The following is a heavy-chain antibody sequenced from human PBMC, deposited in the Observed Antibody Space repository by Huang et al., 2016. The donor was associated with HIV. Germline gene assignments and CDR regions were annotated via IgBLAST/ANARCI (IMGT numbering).Heavy chain of an antibody. V-gene: IGHV3-30*18. CDR3: AKDHVGLGYSFGDY. Sequence: QVQLVESGGGVVQPGKSLRLSCAASGFTFRSYGMHWVRQAPGKGLEGVAVISYDGSNEYYADSVKGRFSISRDNSKNTLDLEMNSLRDEDTAVYHCAKDHVGLGYSFGDYWGQGTQVTVSS. CDR1: GFTFRSYG. D-gene: IGHD6-13*01. CDR2: ISYDGSNE. J-gene: IGHJ4*02.